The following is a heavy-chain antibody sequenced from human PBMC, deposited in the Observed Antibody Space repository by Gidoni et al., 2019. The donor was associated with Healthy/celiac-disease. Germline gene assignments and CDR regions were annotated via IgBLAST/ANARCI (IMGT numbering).Heavy chain of an antibody. V-gene: IGHV3-20*01. D-gene: IGHD2-2*01. CDR3: ARGRGYCSSTSCYYFDY. CDR2: INWNGGST. J-gene: IGHJ4*02. CDR1: GFTFDDYG. Sequence: EVQLVESGGGVVRPGGSLRLSCAASGFTFDDYGMSWVRQAPGKGLEWVSGINWNGGSTGYADSVKGRFTISRDNAKNSLYLQMNSLRAEDTALYHCARGRGYCSSTSCYYFDYWGQGTLVTVSS.